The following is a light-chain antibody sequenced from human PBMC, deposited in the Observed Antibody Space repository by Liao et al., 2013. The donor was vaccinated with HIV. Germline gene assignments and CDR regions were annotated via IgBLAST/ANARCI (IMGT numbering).Light chain of an antibody. J-gene: IGLJ2*01. Sequence: YELTQPPSVSVSPGQTASITCSGDKLGDKYACWYRQKPGQSPVMVIYQDNKRPSGIPERISGSNSGNTATLIISGTQAMDEADYYCQAWDSTTGDVLFGGGTKLTVL. CDR3: QAWDSTTGDVL. CDR2: QDN. V-gene: IGLV3-1*01. CDR1: KLGDKY.